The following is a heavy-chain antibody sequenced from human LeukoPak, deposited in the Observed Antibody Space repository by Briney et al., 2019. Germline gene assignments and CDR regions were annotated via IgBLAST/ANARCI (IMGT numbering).Heavy chain of an antibody. CDR3: VRTEVSSGSEDY. Sequence: SETLSLTCTVSGGSIISSAYYWSWIRQPPGKGLEWIGYIYYSGSTYYNPSLKSRVTISLDTPKNQSSLKLSSVTAADTAVYYCVRTEVSSGSEDYWGQGTLVTVSS. J-gene: IGHJ4*02. D-gene: IGHD6-19*01. CDR1: GGSIISSAYY. V-gene: IGHV4-30-4*08. CDR2: IYYSGST.